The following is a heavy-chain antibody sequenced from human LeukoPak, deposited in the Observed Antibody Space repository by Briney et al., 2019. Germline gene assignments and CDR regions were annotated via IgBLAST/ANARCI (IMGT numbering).Heavy chain of an antibody. D-gene: IGHD1-14*01. CDR2: TSYSGNT. V-gene: IGHV4-59*01. Sequence: SETLSLTCSVSGGSISSFYCSWVRQPPGKGLEWIGYTSYSGNTNYNPSLKSRVTMSVDTSRKQFSLRLTSVTAADTAVYYCTRAPRKAWFDPWGQGTLVTVSS. CDR3: TRAPRKAWFDP. J-gene: IGHJ5*02. CDR1: GGSISSFY.